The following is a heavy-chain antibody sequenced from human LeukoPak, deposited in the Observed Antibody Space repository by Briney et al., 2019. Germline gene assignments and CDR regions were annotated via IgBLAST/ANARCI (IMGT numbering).Heavy chain of an antibody. CDR2: INHSGST. V-gene: IGHV4-34*01. Sequence: PSETLSLTCTVSGGSFSGYYWSWIRQPPGKGLEWIGEINHSGSTNYNPSLKSRVTISVDTSKNQFSLKLSSVTAADTAVYYCARTRYYYNSRSYGAPYYFDYWGQGTLVTVSS. D-gene: IGHD3-10*01. CDR3: ARTRYYYNSRSYGAPYYFDY. CDR1: GGSFSGYY. J-gene: IGHJ4*02.